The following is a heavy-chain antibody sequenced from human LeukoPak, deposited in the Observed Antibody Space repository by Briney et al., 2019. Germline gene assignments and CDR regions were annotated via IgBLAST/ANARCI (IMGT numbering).Heavy chain of an antibody. Sequence: GRSLRLSCAASGFTFSSYGMHWVRQAPGKGLEWVAVIWYDGSNKYYADSVKGRFTISRDNSKNTLYLQMYSLRAEDTAVYYCARYSCGGDCYDAFDIWGQGTMVTVSS. V-gene: IGHV3-33*01. D-gene: IGHD2-21*02. J-gene: IGHJ3*02. CDR3: ARYSCGGDCYDAFDI. CDR2: IWYDGSNK. CDR1: GFTFSSYG.